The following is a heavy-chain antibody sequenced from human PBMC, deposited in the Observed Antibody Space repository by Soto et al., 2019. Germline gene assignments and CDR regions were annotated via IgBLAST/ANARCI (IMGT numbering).Heavy chain of an antibody. V-gene: IGHV3-23*01. D-gene: IGHD6-19*01. CDR2: ISGSGGST. Sequence: PGGSLRLSCAASGFTFSNYAVTWVRQAPGKGLEWVPTISGSGGSTYYADSVKGRFTISRDNAKNTLYLQMNSLRAEDTAVYYCVRGEGGWETYWGQGTLVTVSS. CDR3: VRGEGGWETY. CDR1: GFTFSNYA. J-gene: IGHJ4*02.